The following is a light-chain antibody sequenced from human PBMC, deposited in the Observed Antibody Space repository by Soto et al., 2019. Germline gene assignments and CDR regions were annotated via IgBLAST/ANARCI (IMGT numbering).Light chain of an antibody. V-gene: IGLV2-14*01. CDR3: TSYSSSSTFYV. Sequence: SALTQPASVSGSPGQSITISCTGTSSDIGGYYYVSWYQHHPGKAPKLMIYQVTNRPSGVSHRFSGSKSGNTASLTISGLQAEDEADYFCTSYSSSSTFYVFGTGTKVTVL. CDR2: QVT. CDR1: SSDIGGYYY. J-gene: IGLJ1*01.